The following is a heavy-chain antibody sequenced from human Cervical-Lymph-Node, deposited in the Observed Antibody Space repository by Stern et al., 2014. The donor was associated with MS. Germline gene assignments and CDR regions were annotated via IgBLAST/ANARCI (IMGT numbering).Heavy chain of an antibody. CDR3: ARDMTTVTAFDY. CDR2: ISYNRNLK. Sequence: VQLVESGGGVVQPGRSLRLSCVVSGFTFSNYGMHWVRQAPGKGLEWVAIISYNRNLKYYSDSVQGRFTISRANSKTTLYLEMNSLIGEDTAVYYCARDMTTVTAFDYWGQGTPVTVSS. V-gene: IGHV3-30*03. CDR1: GFTFSNYG. D-gene: IGHD4-17*01. J-gene: IGHJ4*02.